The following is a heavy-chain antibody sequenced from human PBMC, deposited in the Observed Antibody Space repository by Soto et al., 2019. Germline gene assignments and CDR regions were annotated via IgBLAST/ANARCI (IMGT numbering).Heavy chain of an antibody. V-gene: IGHV1-69*12. D-gene: IGHD6-13*01. CDR2: IIPIFGTA. Sequence: QVQLVQSGAEVKKPGSSVKVSCKASGGTFSSYAISWVRQAPGQGLEWMGGIIPIFGTANYAQKFQGRVTITADESTSKAYMELGSLRSEDTAVYYGARDYAAAAGTLDYWGQGTLVTVSS. CDR3: ARDYAAAAGTLDY. CDR1: GGTFSSYA. J-gene: IGHJ4*02.